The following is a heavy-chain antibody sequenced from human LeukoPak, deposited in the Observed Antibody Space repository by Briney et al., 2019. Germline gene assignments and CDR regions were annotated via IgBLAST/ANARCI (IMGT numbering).Heavy chain of an antibody. V-gene: IGHV3-74*03. CDR1: GFTISNYW. Sequence: PGGSLRLSCVGSGFTISNYWMHWVRQAPGTGLVWVSRIHPDGTITTYADSVKGRFTISRDNAKNTLYLQMNSLRAEDTAVYYCAPQQTYSPYNWFDPWGQGTLVTASS. D-gene: IGHD5-12*01. J-gene: IGHJ5*02. CDR3: APQQTYSPYNWFDP. CDR2: IHPDGTIT.